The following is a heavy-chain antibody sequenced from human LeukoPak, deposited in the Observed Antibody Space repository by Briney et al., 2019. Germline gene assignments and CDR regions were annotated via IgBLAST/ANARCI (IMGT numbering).Heavy chain of an antibody. D-gene: IGHD6-13*01. Sequence: GGSLRLSCAAYGFTFSSYGMHWVRQAPGKGLEWVAFIRYDGSNKYYADSVKGRFTISRDNSKNTLYLQMNSLRAEDTAVYYCANGRYGSSWYWFGPWGQGTLVTVSS. J-gene: IGHJ5*02. CDR3: ANGRYGSSWYWFGP. CDR2: IRYDGSNK. V-gene: IGHV3-30*02. CDR1: GFTFSSYG.